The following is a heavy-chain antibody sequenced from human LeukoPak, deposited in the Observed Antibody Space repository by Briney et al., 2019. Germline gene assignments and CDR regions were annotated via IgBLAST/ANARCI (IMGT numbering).Heavy chain of an antibody. CDR2: INPNRGGT. Sequence: ASVKVSCKASGYTFTGYYMHWVRQAPGQGLEWMGWINPNRGGTNYAQKFQGRVTMTRDTSISTAYMELSRLRSDDTAVYYCARGVRVVPAAITDYWGQGTLVTVSS. J-gene: IGHJ4*02. D-gene: IGHD2-2*02. V-gene: IGHV1-2*02. CDR1: GYTFTGYY. CDR3: ARGVRVVPAAITDY.